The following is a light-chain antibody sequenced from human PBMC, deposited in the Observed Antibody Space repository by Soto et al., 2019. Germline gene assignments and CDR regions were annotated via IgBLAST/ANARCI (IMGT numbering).Light chain of an antibody. CDR2: EVS. CDR3: SSYTSSSTWE. J-gene: IGLJ3*02. CDR1: SSYVGGYNY. Sequence: QSALTQPASVSGSPGQSITISCSGTSSYVGGYNYVSWYQQHPGKAPKLMIYEVSNRPSGVSNRFSGSKSGNTASLTISGLQAEDEADYYCSSYTSSSTWEFGGGTKLTVL. V-gene: IGLV2-14*01.